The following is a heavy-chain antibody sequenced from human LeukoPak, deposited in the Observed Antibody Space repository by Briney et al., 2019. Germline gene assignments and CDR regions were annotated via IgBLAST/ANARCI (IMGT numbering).Heavy chain of an antibody. CDR3: AGAYCSSTSCPFDI. CDR1: GFTFSSYV. D-gene: IGHD2-2*01. V-gene: IGHV3-23*01. CDR2: ISNSGGST. J-gene: IGHJ3*02. Sequence: GGSLRLSCAASGFTFSSYVMSWVRQAPGKGLEWVSSISNSGGSTYYADSVKGRFTISRDNSKNTLYLQMNSLRAEDTAVYYCAGAYCSSTSCPFDIWGQGTMVTVSS.